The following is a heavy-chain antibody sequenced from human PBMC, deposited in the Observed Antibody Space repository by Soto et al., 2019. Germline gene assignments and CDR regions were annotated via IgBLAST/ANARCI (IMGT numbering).Heavy chain of an antibody. V-gene: IGHV4-4*07. Sequence: QVQLQESGPGLMKASENLSLTCTVSGASISNYFWTWIRQPAGKGLEWIGRINPSGITNYNPSLKSRVTMSVDTSKNQFSLKLTSVTAADTAVYYCARESVGERPLDYWGQGTLVTLSS. CDR2: INPSGIT. J-gene: IGHJ4*02. CDR3: ARESVGERPLDY. CDR1: GASISNYF. D-gene: IGHD3-16*01.